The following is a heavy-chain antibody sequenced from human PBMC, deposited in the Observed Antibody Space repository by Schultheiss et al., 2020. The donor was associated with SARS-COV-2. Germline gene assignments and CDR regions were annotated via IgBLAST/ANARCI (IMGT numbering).Heavy chain of an antibody. CDR2: ISYDGSNK. J-gene: IGHJ6*03. D-gene: IGHD3-9*01. V-gene: IGHV3-30*04. Sequence: GGSLRLSCAASGFTFSSYAMHWVRQAPGKGLEWVAVISYDGSNKYYADSVKGRFTISRDNAKNSLYLQMNSLRAEDTAVYYCARAQTYYDIFDYMDVWGKGTTVTVSS. CDR3: ARAQTYYDIFDYMDV. CDR1: GFTFSSYA.